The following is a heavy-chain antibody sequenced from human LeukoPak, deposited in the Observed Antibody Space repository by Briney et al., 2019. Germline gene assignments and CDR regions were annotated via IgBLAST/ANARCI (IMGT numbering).Heavy chain of an antibody. J-gene: IGHJ4*02. Sequence: ASVKVSCKASGYTFTGYYMHWVRQAPGQGLEWMGWINPNSGATKYAQKFQGRVTMARDTSISTAYMELSRLSSDDTAVYYCARDGRYDSSGYFFYWGQGILVTVSS. CDR3: ARDGRYDSSGYFFY. D-gene: IGHD3-22*01. V-gene: IGHV1-2*02. CDR2: INPNSGAT. CDR1: GYTFTGYY.